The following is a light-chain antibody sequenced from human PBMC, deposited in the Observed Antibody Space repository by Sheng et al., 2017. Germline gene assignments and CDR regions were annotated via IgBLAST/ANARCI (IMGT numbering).Light chain of an antibody. CDR2: NAS. CDR1: DHLSL. J-gene: IGKJ2*01. CDR3: QQYSSYS. Sequence: IQVTQAPSTLSAFVGDRSHHHLPGQSDHLSLLAWYQHKPGRVPKLLVYNASTLQTGVPKRFSGXGSGTEXTLTISTLQPDDVATYYCQQYSSYSFGQGTKLEIK. V-gene: IGKV1-5*03.